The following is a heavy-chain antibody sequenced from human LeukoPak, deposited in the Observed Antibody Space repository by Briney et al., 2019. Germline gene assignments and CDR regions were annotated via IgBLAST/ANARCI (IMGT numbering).Heavy chain of an antibody. CDR3: AKHKAAVGTEALDY. J-gene: IGHJ4*02. CDR2: ITTGDGNT. CDR1: GFTFSSYT. Sequence: GGSLRLSCTASGFTFSSYTMIWVRQAPGKGLKWVSTITTGDGNTYYADSVKGRFTVSRDDSKNTLYLQMNSLRAEDTAVYYCAKHKAAVGTEALDYWGQGTLVTVSS. D-gene: IGHD6-13*01. V-gene: IGHV3-23*01.